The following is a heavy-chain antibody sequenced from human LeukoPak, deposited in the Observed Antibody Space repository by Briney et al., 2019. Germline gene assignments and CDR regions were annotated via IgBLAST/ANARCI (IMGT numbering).Heavy chain of an antibody. J-gene: IGHJ5*02. Sequence: PGGSLRLSCAASGFTFSSYGMSWVRQAPGKGLEWVSAISGSGGSTYYADSVKGRFTISRDNSKNTLYLQMNSLRAEDTAVYYCAKPFYGRNWFDPWGQGTLVTVSS. CDR3: AKPFYGRNWFDP. CDR2: ISGSGGST. CDR1: GFTFSSYG. D-gene: IGHD2/OR15-2a*01. V-gene: IGHV3-23*01.